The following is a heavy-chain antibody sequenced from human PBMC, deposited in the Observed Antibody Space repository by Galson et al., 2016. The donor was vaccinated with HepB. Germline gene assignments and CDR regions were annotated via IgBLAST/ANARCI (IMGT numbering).Heavy chain of an antibody. CDR2: ISSNGDTT. V-gene: IGHV3-64D*06. J-gene: IGHJ4*02. Sequence: SLRLSCAASGFTFSDFAIHWVRQAPGKGLEYVAGISSNGDTTYFADSVEGRFTISRDNSKNTVYLQPSSLRVDDTAVYYCVKDGYSGSYDYWGQGTLVTVSS. D-gene: IGHD1-26*01. CDR1: GFTFSDFA. CDR3: VKDGYSGSYDY.